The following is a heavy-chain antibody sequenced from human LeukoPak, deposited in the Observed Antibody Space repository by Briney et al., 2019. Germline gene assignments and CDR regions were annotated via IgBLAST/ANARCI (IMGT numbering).Heavy chain of an antibody. V-gene: IGHV1-18*01. CDR1: GYTFTSYG. CDR2: ISAYNGNT. D-gene: IGHD3-22*01. CDR3: ATSGGNYYDSSGYYRRPFDY. J-gene: IGHJ4*02. Sequence: ASVKVSCKASGYTFTSYGISWVRQAPGQGLEWMGWISAYNGNTNYAQKLQGRVTMTTDTSTSTAYMELRSLRSDDTAVYYCATSGGNYYDSSGYYRRPFDYWGQGTLVTVSS.